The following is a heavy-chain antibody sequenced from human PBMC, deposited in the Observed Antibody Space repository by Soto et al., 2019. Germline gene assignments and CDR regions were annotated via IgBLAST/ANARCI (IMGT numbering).Heavy chain of an antibody. Sequence: PGASLRLSCAASGFSFSSYAVTWVRQAPGKGLEWVSVISGRGGSTFYADSVKGRFTISRDNSQNTLYLQMNSLRAEDTAIYYCARDTLWFGELFCAGYYFDYWGQGTLVTVSS. V-gene: IGHV3-23*01. CDR1: GFSFSSYA. D-gene: IGHD3-10*01. J-gene: IGHJ4*02. CDR2: ISGRGGST. CDR3: ARDTLWFGELFCAGYYFDY.